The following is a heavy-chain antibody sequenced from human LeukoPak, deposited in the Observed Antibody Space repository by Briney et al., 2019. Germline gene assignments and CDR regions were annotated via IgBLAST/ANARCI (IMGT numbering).Heavy chain of an antibody. Sequence: PGGSLRLSCAASGFTFSSYAMHWVRQAPGKGLEWVAVISYDGSNKYYADSVKGRFTISRDNSKNTLYLQMNSLRAEDTAVYYCASLSYYYDSSGDAFDIWGQGTMVTVSS. CDR2: ISYDGSNK. CDR3: ASLSYYYDSSGDAFDI. CDR1: GFTFSSYA. J-gene: IGHJ3*02. D-gene: IGHD3-22*01. V-gene: IGHV3-30*04.